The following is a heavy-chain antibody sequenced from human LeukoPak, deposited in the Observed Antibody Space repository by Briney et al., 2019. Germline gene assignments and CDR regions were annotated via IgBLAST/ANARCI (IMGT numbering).Heavy chain of an antibody. CDR3: ARESGGEACGGDCGRAFDI. J-gene: IGHJ3*02. CDR2: ISTYDDNI. D-gene: IGHD2-21*02. CDR1: GYTFTTYG. V-gene: IGHV1-18*01. Sequence: ASVKVSCKASGYTFTTYGLSWVRQAPGQGLEWLGWISTYDDNIKYAQSLQGRLTLTIDTSTSTAYMELRSLTSDDTAVYYCARESGGEACGGDCGRAFDIWGQGTMVTVSS.